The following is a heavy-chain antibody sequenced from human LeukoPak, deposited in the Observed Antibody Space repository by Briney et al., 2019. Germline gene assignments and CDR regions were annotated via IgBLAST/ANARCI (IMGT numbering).Heavy chain of an antibody. V-gene: IGHV4-4*02. CDR3: ARGLYSSSWLNWFDP. CDR2: IYHSGST. J-gene: IGHJ5*02. Sequence: SGTLSPTCAVSGGSISSSNWWSWVRQPPGKGLEWIGEIYHSGSTNYNPSLKSRVTISVDTSKNQFSLKLSSVTAADTAVYYCARGLYSSSWLNWFDPWGQGTLVTVSS. D-gene: IGHD6-13*01. CDR1: GGSISSSNW.